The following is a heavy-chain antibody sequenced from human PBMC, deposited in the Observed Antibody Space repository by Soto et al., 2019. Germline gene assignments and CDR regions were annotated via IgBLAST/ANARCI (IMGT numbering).Heavy chain of an antibody. CDR1: GFTFSIYA. V-gene: IGHV3-23*01. D-gene: IGHD3-22*01. CDR2: IGGSGGGT. Sequence: GGSLRLSCAASGFTFSIYAMSWVRQAPGKGLEWVSTIGGSGGGTSYADFVRGRFTISRDNSRNTLYLQINSLRAEDTAVYYCAKDAPGSGWLSDYWGQGTLVTVSS. J-gene: IGHJ4*02. CDR3: AKDAPGSGWLSDY.